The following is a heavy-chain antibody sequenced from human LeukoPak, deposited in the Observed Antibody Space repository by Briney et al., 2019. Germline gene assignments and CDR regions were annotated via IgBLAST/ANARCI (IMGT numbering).Heavy chain of an antibody. J-gene: IGHJ4*02. CDR2: ISGSGGST. CDR1: GFTFSSYA. Sequence: GRSLRLSCAASGFTFSSYAMSWVRQAPGKGLEWVSAISGSGGSTYYADSVKGRFTISRDNSKNTLYLQMNSLRAEDTAVYYCAKDRGAVTTFTDYWGQGTLVTVSS. V-gene: IGHV3-23*01. CDR3: AKDRGAVTTFTDY. D-gene: IGHD4-17*01.